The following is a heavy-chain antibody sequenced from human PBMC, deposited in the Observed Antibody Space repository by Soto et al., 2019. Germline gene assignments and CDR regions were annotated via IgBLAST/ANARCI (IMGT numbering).Heavy chain of an antibody. CDR3: ARDPGKDSSSWYDPGHFDY. D-gene: IGHD6-13*01. V-gene: IGHV1-3*01. J-gene: IGHJ4*02. CDR2: INAGNGNT. Sequence: GASVKVSCKASGYTFTSYAMHWVRQAPGQRLEWMGWINAGNGNTKYSQKFQGRVTITRDTSASTAYMELSSLRSEDTAVYYCARDPGKDSSSWYDPGHFDYWGQGTLVTVSS. CDR1: GYTFTSYA.